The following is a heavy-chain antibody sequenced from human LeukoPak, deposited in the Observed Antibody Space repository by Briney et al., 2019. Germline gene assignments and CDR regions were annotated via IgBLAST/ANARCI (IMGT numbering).Heavy chain of an antibody. D-gene: IGHD3-10*01. CDR3: ARGRRLRGVTSRPIYYYYYMDV. V-gene: IGHV1-8*03. J-gene: IGHJ6*03. CDR2: VNPYNDKT. Sequence: GASVKVSCKASGYTFNTFEINWVRQATGQGPEWMGWVNPYNDKTVYAPKFQGRVSISSNNSINTAYMEFSGLKSDDTAVYFCARGRRLRGVTSRPIYYYYYMDVWGGGTTVTVSS. CDR1: GYTFNTFE.